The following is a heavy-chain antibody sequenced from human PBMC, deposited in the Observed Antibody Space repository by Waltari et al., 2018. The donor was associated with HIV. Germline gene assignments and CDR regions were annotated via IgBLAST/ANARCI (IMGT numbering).Heavy chain of an antibody. D-gene: IGHD3-22*01. J-gene: IGHJ2*01. Sequence: QLQLQESGPGLVKPSETLSLTCTVSGGSLTSSPYYWGWIRQPPGKGLEWIGNINYSGSTNYNPSLKSRVTISVDTSKNQFSLKLSSVTAADTAVYYCARRYYDSSGTRGFDLWGRGTLVTVSS. CDR2: INYSGST. CDR3: ARRYYDSSGTRGFDL. V-gene: IGHV4-39*01. CDR1: GGSLTSSPYY.